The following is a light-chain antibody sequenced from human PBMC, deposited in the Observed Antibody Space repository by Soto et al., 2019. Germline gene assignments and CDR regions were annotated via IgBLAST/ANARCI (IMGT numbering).Light chain of an antibody. CDR2: KAS. Sequence: DIQMTQSPSTLSASVGDRVTITCRASQSISSWLAWYQQKPGKAPKLLIYKASSLESGVPSRFSGSGSGTEFTLTISSLQPDDLATYYCQQDKSYYTVGQGTKLEIK. V-gene: IGKV1-5*03. CDR1: QSISSW. CDR3: QQDKSYYT. J-gene: IGKJ2*01.